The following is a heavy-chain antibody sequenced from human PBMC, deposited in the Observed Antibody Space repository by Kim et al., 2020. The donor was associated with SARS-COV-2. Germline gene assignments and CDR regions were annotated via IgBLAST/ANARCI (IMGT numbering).Heavy chain of an antibody. Sequence: SETLSLTCTVSGGSISSYYWSWIRQPPGKGLEWIGYIYYSGSTNYNPSLKSRVTISVDTSKNQFSLKLSSVTAADTAVYYCARGPLQYLLPFWFDPWGQGTLVTVSS. J-gene: IGHJ5*02. V-gene: IGHV4-59*01. D-gene: IGHD4-4*01. CDR3: ARGPLQYLLPFWFDP. CDR1: GGSISSYY. CDR2: IYYSGST.